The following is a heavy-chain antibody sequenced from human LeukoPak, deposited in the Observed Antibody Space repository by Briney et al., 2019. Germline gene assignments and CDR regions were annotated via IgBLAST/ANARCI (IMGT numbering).Heavy chain of an antibody. Sequence: PSETLSLTCTVSGDSISRYYWNWIRQPPGKGLECMGSISNIGKTNFNPSLKSRGTISVDTSKNHFSLNLSSVTAADTAVYYCARGWYKSGWYTLDYWGQGTLVTVSS. CDR3: ARGWYKSGWYTLDY. J-gene: IGHJ4*02. CDR2: ISNIGKT. V-gene: IGHV4-59*01. CDR1: GDSISRYY. D-gene: IGHD6-19*01.